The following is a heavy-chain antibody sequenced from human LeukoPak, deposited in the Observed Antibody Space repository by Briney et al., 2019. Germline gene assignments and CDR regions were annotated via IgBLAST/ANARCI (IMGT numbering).Heavy chain of an antibody. CDR3: ARDMETGGRAFDS. V-gene: IGHV3-74*01. CDR2: IRTDGGST. D-gene: IGHD2-8*02. J-gene: IGHJ4*02. CDR1: GFRFSNYW. Sequence: GGSLRLSCAASGFRFSNYWIHWVRQAPAKGLVWVSRIRTDGGSTAYADFVKGRFTISRDNAKNTVYLQMNSLRADDTAVYYCARDMETGGRAFDSWGQGTLVSVSS.